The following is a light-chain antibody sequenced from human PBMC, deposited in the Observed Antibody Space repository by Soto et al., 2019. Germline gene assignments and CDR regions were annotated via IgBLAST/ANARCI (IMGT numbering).Light chain of an antibody. CDR3: QQYGSSPRT. V-gene: IGKV3-20*01. Sequence: EIVLTQSPGTLSLSPGERATLSRRASQSVSSSYLAWYQQKPGQAPWLLIYGASSRATGIPDRFSGSGSGTDFTLTISRLEPEDFAVYYCQQYGSSPRTFGQGTKVEIK. CDR2: GAS. J-gene: IGKJ1*01. CDR1: QSVSSSY.